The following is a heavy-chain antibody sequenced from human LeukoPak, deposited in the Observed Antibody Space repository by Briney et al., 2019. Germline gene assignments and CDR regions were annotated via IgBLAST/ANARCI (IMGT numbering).Heavy chain of an antibody. J-gene: IGHJ4*02. CDR2: ISYDGSNK. CDR3: ARDTSAAGFDY. Sequence: GRSLRLSCAASGFTFSSYVMHWVCQAPGKGLEWVAVISYDGSNKYYADSVKGRFTISRDSSKNTLYLQMNSLRAEDTAVYYCARDTSAAGFDYWGQGTLVTVSS. V-gene: IGHV3-30*01. D-gene: IGHD6-13*01. CDR1: GFTFSSYV.